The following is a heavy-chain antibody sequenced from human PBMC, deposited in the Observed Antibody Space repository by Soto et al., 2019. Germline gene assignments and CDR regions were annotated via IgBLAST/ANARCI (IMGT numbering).Heavy chain of an antibody. CDR1: GFTFSSYA. V-gene: IGHV3-23*01. Sequence: EVQLLESGGGLVQPGGSLRLSCAASGFTFSSYAMSWVRQAPGKGLEGVSAISGSGGSTYYADSVKGRFTISRDNSKNTLYLQMNSLRAEDTAVYYCAKDYPPHSYSSGWSPYYYYGMDVWGQGTTVTVSS. CDR3: AKDYPPHSYSSGWSPYYYYGMDV. D-gene: IGHD6-19*01. CDR2: ISGSGGST. J-gene: IGHJ6*02.